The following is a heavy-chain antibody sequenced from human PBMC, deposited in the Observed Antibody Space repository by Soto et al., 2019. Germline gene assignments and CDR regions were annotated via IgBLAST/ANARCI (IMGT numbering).Heavy chain of an antibody. CDR3: ARHLSPRRDIPDY. Sequence: PSETLSLTCTVSGGSISSSSYYWDWIRQTPGKGLEWIGSIYYSGSTYYNPTLKRRVTISVDTSKNPFSLTLSSVTAADTAVYYCARHLSPRRDIPDYWGQGTLVTVSS. J-gene: IGHJ4*02. CDR1: GGSISSSSYY. V-gene: IGHV4-39*01. CDR2: IYYSGST. D-gene: IGHD2-15*01.